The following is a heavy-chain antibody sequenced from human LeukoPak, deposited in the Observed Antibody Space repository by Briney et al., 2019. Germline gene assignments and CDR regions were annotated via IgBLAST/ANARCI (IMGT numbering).Heavy chain of an antibody. CDR1: GFAFSSSW. Sequence: GGSVRLSCAASGFAFSSSWMSWVRQAPGKGLEWVANIKQDGSETYYVDSVKGRFTVSRDNAKNSVYLQMNNLRAEDTAVYYCARRAPGYCITTSCPDTYYYYYYMDVWGKGTTVTVSS. J-gene: IGHJ6*03. CDR2: IKQDGSET. V-gene: IGHV3-7*01. CDR3: ARRAPGYCITTSCPDTYYYYYYMDV. D-gene: IGHD2-2*01.